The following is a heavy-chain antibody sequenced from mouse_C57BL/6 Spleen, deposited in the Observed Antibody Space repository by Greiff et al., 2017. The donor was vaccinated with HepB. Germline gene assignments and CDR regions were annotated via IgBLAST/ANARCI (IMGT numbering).Heavy chain of an antibody. Sequence: EVQLQQSGAELVRPGSSVKMSCKTSGYNFTSYGINWVKQRPEQGLEWIGNIDTGNGYTEYNEKFKGKATLTSDTSSSTAYMQLSSLTSEDSAISVCARSGSGSHWYFDDWGTGTTVTVSS. J-gene: IGHJ1*03. CDR1: GYNFTSYG. CDR3: ARSGSGSHWYFDD. V-gene: IGHV1-58*01. CDR2: IDTGNGYT. D-gene: IGHD1-3*01.